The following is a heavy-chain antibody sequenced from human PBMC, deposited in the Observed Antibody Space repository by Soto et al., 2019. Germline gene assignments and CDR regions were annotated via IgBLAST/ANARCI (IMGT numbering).Heavy chain of an antibody. J-gene: IGHJ3*02. CDR1: GFSLSNARMG. Sequence: QVTLKESGPVLVKPTQTLTLTCTVSGFSLSNARMGVSWIRQPPGKALEWLAHIFPNDEKSYSTSLKSRLTISNDTSKSQVVLTMTNVDPVDTATYYCARIRGRIRSYYGSGSYAAFAIWGQGTMVTVS. CDR2: IFPNDEK. D-gene: IGHD3-10*01. V-gene: IGHV2-26*02. CDR3: ARIRGRIRSYYGSGSYAAFAI.